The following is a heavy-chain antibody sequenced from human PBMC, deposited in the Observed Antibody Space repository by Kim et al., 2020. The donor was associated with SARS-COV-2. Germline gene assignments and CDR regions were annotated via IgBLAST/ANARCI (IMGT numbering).Heavy chain of an antibody. D-gene: IGHD3-16*01. V-gene: IGHV1-18*01. J-gene: IGHJ4*02. CDR2: ITVYNGNT. CDR3: ARGGGSYWYVDY. Sequence: ASVKVSCKTSGYTFSTSGVSWVRQAPGQGLEWMGWITVYNGNTNYAQKLQGRVTMTTDTSTSTAYMELRSLTSDDTAVYYCARGGGSYWYVDYRGQGTL. CDR1: GYTFSTSG.